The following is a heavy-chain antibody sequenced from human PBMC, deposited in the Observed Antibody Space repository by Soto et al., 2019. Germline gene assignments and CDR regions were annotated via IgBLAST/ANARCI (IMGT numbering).Heavy chain of an antibody. CDR2: ISAYNGNT. J-gene: IGHJ4*02. Sequence: QVQLVQSGAEVKKPGASVKVSCKASGYTFTGYGISWVRQAPGQGLEWMGWISAYNGNTNYAQKLHGRVTTTTDTSTSTAYMELRSLRSDDMVVYYCAKALRPLWSGHMGFDYWGQETLVTVSS. CDR3: AKALRPLWSGHMGFDY. V-gene: IGHV1-18*03. CDR1: GYTFTGYG. D-gene: IGHD3-3*01.